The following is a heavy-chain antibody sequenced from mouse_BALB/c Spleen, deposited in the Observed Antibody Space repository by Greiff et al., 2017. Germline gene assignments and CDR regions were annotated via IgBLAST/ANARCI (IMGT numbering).Heavy chain of an antibody. V-gene: IGHV3-2*02. CDR3: ARGDYDGYYDFDY. J-gene: IGHJ2*01. CDR2: ISYSGST. Sequence: EVMLVESGPGLVKPSQSLSLTCTVTGYSITSDYAWNWIRQFPGNKLEWMGYISYSGSTSYNPSLKSRISITRDTSKNQFFLQLNSVTTEDTATYYCARGDYDGYYDFDYWGQGTTLTVSS. D-gene: IGHD2-3*01. CDR1: GYSITSDYA.